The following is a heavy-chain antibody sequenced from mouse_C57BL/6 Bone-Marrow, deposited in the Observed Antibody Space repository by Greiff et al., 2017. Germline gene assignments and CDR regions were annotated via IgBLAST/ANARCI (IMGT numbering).Heavy chain of an antibody. CDR2: SGPNCGGT. CDR3: ARGRFYDCYYEGYFDV. D-gene: IGHD2-3*01. Sequence: QVQLQQSGAELARPGASVKLSCKASGYTFTSYGVSWVKQRTGRGLEWIGRSGPNCGGTKYNAKFKSKATLTVDKPSSTAYMQLSSLTSEDSAVYYCARGRFYDCYYEGYFDVWGTGTTVTGPS. V-gene: IGHV1-72*01. J-gene: IGHJ1*03. CDR1: GYTFTSYG.